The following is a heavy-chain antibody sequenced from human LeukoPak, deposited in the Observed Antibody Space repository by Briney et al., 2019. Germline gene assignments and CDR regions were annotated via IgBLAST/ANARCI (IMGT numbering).Heavy chain of an antibody. CDR1: GFTVSSNY. Sequence: PGGSLRLSCAASGFTVSSNYMSWVRQAPGKGLEWVSVIYSGGSTYYADSVKGRFTIPRDNSKNTLYLQMNSLRAEDTAVYYCARDRGRYCSSTSCPHTYGMDVWGQGTTVTVSS. J-gene: IGHJ6*02. CDR2: IYSGGST. D-gene: IGHD2-2*01. V-gene: IGHV3-66*01. CDR3: ARDRGRYCSSTSCPHTYGMDV.